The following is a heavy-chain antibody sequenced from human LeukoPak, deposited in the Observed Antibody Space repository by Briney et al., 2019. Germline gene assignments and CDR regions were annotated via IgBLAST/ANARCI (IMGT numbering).Heavy chain of an antibody. CDR3: ARGQELGKFSHWFDP. CDR2: INPSGGST. Sequence: ASVKVSCKASGYTFSSYYMHWVRQAPGQGLEWMGIINPSGGSTSYAQKFQGRITMTRDTSTSTVYMELSSLRSEDTAVYYCARGQELGKFSHWFDPWGQGTLVTVSS. D-gene: IGHD7-27*01. V-gene: IGHV1-46*01. J-gene: IGHJ5*02. CDR1: GYTFSSYY.